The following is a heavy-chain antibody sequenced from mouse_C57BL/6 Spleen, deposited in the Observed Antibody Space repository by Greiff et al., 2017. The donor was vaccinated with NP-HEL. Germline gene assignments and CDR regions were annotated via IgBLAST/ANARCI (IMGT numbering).Heavy chain of an antibody. CDR3: ARQGVAPNFDD. CDR1: GYTFTSYW. V-gene: IGHV1-55*01. D-gene: IGHD1-1*02. Sequence: QVQLQQPGAELVKPGASVKMSCKASGYTFTSYWITWVKQRPGQGLEWVGDIYPGSGSTNYNEKFTSKAPLTVDPSSSPAYMPLRRLTSADSEVYYCARQGVAPNFDDWGKGTPVTVSS. J-gene: IGHJ1*03. CDR2: IYPGSGST.